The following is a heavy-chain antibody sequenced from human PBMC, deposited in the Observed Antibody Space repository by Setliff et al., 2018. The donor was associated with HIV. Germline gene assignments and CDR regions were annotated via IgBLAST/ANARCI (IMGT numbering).Heavy chain of an antibody. D-gene: IGHD4-17*01. V-gene: IGHV4-39*01. CDR3: ARRIYGNNPYFDY. CDR2: IYYSGAT. J-gene: IGHJ4*02. CDR1: GGSMSSSSYY. Sequence: PSETLSLTCTVSGGSMSSSSYYWGWIRQTPDKGLEWIGIIYYSGATYYNPSLTSRVTISVDTSRNQFSLKLRSVTAADTAVYYCARRIYGNNPYFDYWSQGTLVTVSS.